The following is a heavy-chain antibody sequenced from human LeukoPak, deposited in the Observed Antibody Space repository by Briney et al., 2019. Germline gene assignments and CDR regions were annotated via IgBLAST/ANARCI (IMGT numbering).Heavy chain of an antibody. V-gene: IGHV3-15*01. D-gene: IGHD4/OR15-4a*01. CDR1: RFTFSNAW. CDR2: IKSKTDGETT. CDR3: AIDEPNYAPYDFDY. J-gene: IGHJ4*02. Sequence: GGSLRLSCAASRFTFSNAWMNWVRQAPGKGLEWVGRIKSKTDGETTDYAAPVKGRFTISRDDSNNMVYLQMNSLKIEDTAVYYCAIDEPNYAPYDFDYWGQGTLVTVSS.